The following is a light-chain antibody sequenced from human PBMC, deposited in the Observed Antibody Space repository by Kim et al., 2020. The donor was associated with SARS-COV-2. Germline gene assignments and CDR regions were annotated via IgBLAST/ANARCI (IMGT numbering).Light chain of an antibody. CDR3: LTWDSSTYV. J-gene: IGLJ1*01. CDR1: KLGDKY. Sequence: ELTQPPSVSVSPGQTASITCSGDKLGDKYACWYQQKPGQSPVLVIFQDNKRPSGIPERFSGSNSGNTATLTISGTQAMDEADYYCLTWDSSTYVFGTGTKVTVL. V-gene: IGLV3-1*01. CDR2: QDN.